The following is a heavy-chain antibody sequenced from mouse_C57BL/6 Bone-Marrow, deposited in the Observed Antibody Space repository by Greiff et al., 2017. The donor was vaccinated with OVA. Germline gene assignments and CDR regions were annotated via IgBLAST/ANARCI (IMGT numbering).Heavy chain of an antibody. CDR3: ARRGLGRGFAY. CDR2: ISSGGSYT. D-gene: IGHD4-1*01. CDR1: GFTFSSYG. J-gene: IGHJ3*01. Sequence: EVKLMESGGDLVKPGGSLKLSCAASGFTFSSYGMSWVRQTPDKRLEWVATISSGGSYTYYPDSVKGRFTISRDNAKNTLYLQMSSLKSEDTAMYYGARRGLGRGFAYWGQGTRVTVSA. V-gene: IGHV5-6*01.